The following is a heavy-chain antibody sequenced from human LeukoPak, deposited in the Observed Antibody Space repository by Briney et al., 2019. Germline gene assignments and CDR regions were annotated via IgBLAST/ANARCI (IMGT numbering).Heavy chain of an antibody. V-gene: IGHV3-74*01. Sequence: PGRSLRLSCAASGFTFSSYWMHWVRQAPGKGLVWVSRINSDGSSTSYADSVRGRFSISRDNAKNTLYLQMNSLRVEDTAVYYCARGLSGYASSLGYWGQGTLVTVSA. CDR2: INSDGSST. CDR1: GFTFSSYW. D-gene: IGHD6-6*01. J-gene: IGHJ4*02. CDR3: ARGLSGYASSLGY.